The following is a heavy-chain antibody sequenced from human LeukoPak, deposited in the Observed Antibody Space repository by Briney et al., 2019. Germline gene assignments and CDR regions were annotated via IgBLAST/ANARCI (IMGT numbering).Heavy chain of an antibody. CDR2: LMGDGGNT. D-gene: IGHD2-15*01. J-gene: IGHJ4*02. Sequence: GGSLRLSCAASGFTFSTYWYTWAGQAQGKGLGWASRLMGDGGNTIYADSVRGRFTISRDNAKNTLYLQMNSLRAEDTAVYYCARGRGTCSGDSCYFDYWGQGTLVTVSS. CDR3: ARGRGTCSGDSCYFDY. V-gene: IGHV3-74*01. CDR1: GFTFSTYW.